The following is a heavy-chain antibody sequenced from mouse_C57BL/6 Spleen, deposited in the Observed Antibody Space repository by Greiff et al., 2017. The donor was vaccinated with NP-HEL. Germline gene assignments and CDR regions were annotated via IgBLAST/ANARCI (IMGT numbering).Heavy chain of an antibody. Sequence: QVQLQQSGAELVKPGASVKISCKASGYAFSSFWMNWVKQRPGKGLEWIGQIYPGDGDTNYNGKFKGKATLTADKSSSTAYMQLSSLTSEDSAVYFCARYETAQATYIFAYWGQGTLVTVSA. D-gene: IGHD3-2*02. V-gene: IGHV1-80*01. CDR2: IYPGDGDT. CDR1: GYAFSSFW. CDR3: ARYETAQATYIFAY. J-gene: IGHJ3*01.